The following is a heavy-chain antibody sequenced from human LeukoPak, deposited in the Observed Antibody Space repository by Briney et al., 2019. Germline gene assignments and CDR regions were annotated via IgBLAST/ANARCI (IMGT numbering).Heavy chain of an antibody. CDR3: AKSQGDGYFDY. D-gene: IGHD3-16*01. V-gene: IGHV3-9*03. Sequence: GGSLRLSCAASGFIFSSYWVTWVRQAPGKGLEWVSGISWNSGSIGYADSVKGRFTISRDNAKNSLYLQMNSLRAEDMALYYCAKSQGDGYFDYWGQGTLVTVSS. CDR1: GFIFSSYW. CDR2: ISWNSGSI. J-gene: IGHJ4*02.